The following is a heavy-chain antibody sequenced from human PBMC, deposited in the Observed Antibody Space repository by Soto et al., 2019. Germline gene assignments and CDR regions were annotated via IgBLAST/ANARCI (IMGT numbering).Heavy chain of an antibody. Sequence: EVQLVESGGTLVQPGGSLRLSCATSGFTFSDHYMDWVRQAPGKGLEWVGRSRNKANSYTTEYAASVKGRFTVSRDNSKNSLLLQMNSLRTDETAVYYCVRLSGGYSLDFWGQGSLDTVSS. V-gene: IGHV3-72*01. CDR3: VRLSGGYSLDF. CDR2: SRNKANSYTT. CDR1: GFTFSDHY. J-gene: IGHJ4*02. D-gene: IGHD6-19*01.